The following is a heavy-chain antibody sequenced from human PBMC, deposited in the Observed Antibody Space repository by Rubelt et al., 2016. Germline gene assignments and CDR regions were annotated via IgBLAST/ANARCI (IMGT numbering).Heavy chain of an antibody. CDR2: IYYSGST. V-gene: IGHV4-38-2*02. D-gene: IGHD3-10*01. Sequence: QVQLQESGPGLVKPSETLSLTCTVSGYSISSGYYWGWIRQPPGKGLEWIGYIYYSGSTNYNPSLKGRVTISVDTSKNQFSLKLSSVTAADTAVYYCARDRDYYGSGNWFDPWGQGTLVTVSS. J-gene: IGHJ5*02. CDR3: ARDRDYYGSGNWFDP. CDR1: GYSISSGYY.